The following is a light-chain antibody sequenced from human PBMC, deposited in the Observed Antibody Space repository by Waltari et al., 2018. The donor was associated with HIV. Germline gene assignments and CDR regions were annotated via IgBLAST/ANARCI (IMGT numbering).Light chain of an antibody. J-gene: IGLJ1*01. CDR2: YVN. Sequence: QSALSRLASVSASPGQSVAIPCSRRPTAIVRYNYVSWYQQHPDKAPRLILFYVNTRPSGISQRFSGSKSGTTASLTISTVETDDEADYYCASYTVNSTGVFGSGTKLPVL. CDR1: PTAIVRYNY. V-gene: IGLV2-14*03. CDR3: ASYTVNSTGV.